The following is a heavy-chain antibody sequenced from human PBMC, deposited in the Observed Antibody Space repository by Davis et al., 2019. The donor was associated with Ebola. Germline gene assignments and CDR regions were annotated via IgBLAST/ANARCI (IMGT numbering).Heavy chain of an antibody. J-gene: IGHJ4*02. Sequence: GESLKISCAASGFTFSSYAMSWVRQAPGKGLEWVSASGSGGSTFYADSVKGRFTISRDNSKNTLYLQMNSLRDEDTAVYYCARGYCSSGNCYWGAHSWGQGTLVTVSS. V-gene: IGHV3-23*01. CDR1: GFTFSSYA. CDR3: ARGYCSSGNCYWGAHS. CDR2: SGSGGST. D-gene: IGHD2-15*01.